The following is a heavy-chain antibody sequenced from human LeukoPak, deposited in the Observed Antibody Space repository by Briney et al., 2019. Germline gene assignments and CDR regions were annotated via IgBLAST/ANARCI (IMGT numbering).Heavy chain of an antibody. Sequence: GGSLRLSCAASGFAVSSSYMSWVRQAPGKGLEWVSIISSAGTTYYADSVKGRFTISRDNSKNTVYLQVISLRDEDTAVYYCARDLEAANTYYFDYWGQGTMVTVSS. CDR2: ISSAGTT. D-gene: IGHD6-13*01. CDR1: GFAVSSSY. CDR3: ARDLEAANTYYFDY. V-gene: IGHV3-66*01. J-gene: IGHJ4*02.